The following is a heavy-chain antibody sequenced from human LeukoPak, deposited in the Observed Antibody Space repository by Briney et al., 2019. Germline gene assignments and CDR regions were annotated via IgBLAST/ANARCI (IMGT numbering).Heavy chain of an antibody. Sequence: SETLSLTCTVSGGSISGFYWSWIRQPPGKGLEWIGYIYYSGSANYHPSLKSRVTLSLDTSKNQFSLRLSSVTAADTAVYYCARDRCSGGSCYSDYWGQGTLVTVSS. D-gene: IGHD2-15*01. CDR2: IYYSGSA. V-gene: IGHV4-59*01. J-gene: IGHJ4*02. CDR3: ARDRCSGGSCYSDY. CDR1: GGSISGFY.